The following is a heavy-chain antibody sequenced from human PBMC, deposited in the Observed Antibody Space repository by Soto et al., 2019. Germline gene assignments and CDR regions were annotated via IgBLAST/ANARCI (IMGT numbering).Heavy chain of an antibody. V-gene: IGHV2-70*11. Sequence: SGPTLVNPTQTLTLTCTFSGFSLSTSRMCVSWIRQPPGKALEWLARSDWDDAKYFNTSLKTRLTVSTDTSKNQVVLTMTNMDPVDTATYYCARMIFGRSGEYYFDYWGQ. CDR3: ARMIFGRSGEYYFDY. J-gene: IGHJ4*02. D-gene: IGHD3-3*01. CDR1: GFSLSTSRMC. CDR2: SDWDDAK.